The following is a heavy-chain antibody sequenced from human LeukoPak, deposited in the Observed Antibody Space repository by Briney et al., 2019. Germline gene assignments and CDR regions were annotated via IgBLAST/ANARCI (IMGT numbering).Heavy chain of an antibody. V-gene: IGHV3-7*01. J-gene: IGHJ4*02. CDR2: MKHDGSEK. Sequence: PGGSLRLSCAASGFIFSSHWMTWVRQAPGKGLEWVAIMKHDGSEKYYVDSVKGRFTISRDSAESSLYLQMNSLRAEDTAVYYCTKGDGRSGCDYWGQGTLVTVSS. D-gene: IGHD1-26*01. CDR1: GFIFSSHW. CDR3: TKGDGRSGCDY.